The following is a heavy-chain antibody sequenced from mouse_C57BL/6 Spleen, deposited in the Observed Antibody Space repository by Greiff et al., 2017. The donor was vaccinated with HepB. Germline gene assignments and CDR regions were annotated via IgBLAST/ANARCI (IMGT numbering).Heavy chain of an antibody. D-gene: IGHD2-2*01. J-gene: IGHJ3*01. Sequence: LKESGEGLVKPGGSLKLSCAASGFTFSSYAMSWVRQTPEKRLEWVAYISSGGDYIYYADTVKGRFTISRDNARNTLYLQMSSLKSEDTAMYYCTREGGYDEGAWFAYWGQGTLVTVSA. CDR2: ISSGGDYI. CDR3: TREGGYDEGAWFAY. CDR1: GFTFSSYA. V-gene: IGHV5-9-1*02.